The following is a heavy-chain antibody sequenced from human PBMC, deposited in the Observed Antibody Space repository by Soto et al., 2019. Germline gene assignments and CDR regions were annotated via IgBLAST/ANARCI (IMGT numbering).Heavy chain of an antibody. J-gene: IGHJ6*02. D-gene: IGHD4-17*01. CDR2: IYYSGST. Sequence: SETLSLTCTVSGGSISSGGYYWSWIRQHPGKGLEWIGYIYYSGSTYYNPSLESRVTISVDTSKNQFSLKLSSVTAADTAVYYCARADYGDYASQARAQYYYGMDVWGQGTTVTVSS. CDR3: ARADYGDYASQARAQYYYGMDV. V-gene: IGHV4-31*03. CDR1: GGSISSGGYY.